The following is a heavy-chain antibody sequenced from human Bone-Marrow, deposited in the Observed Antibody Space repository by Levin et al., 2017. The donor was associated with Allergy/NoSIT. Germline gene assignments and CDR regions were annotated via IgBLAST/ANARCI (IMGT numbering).Heavy chain of an antibody. V-gene: IGHV3-30*03. CDR2: ISYDGTNK. CDR3: ARSSDTSGYYPLY. D-gene: IGHD3-22*01. Sequence: GESLKISCAASGFTFNTYGMHWVRQAPGKGLECVAVISYDGTNKHYGESVKGRFTISRDNSKTTLYLQMNSLRAEDTAIYYCARSSDTSGYYPLYWGQGTLVTVSS. CDR1: GFTFNTYG. J-gene: IGHJ4*02.